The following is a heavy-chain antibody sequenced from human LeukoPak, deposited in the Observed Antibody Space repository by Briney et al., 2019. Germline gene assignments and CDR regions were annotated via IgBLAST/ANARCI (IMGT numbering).Heavy chain of an antibody. CDR2: INQDGSDK. CDR1: GLTFSIHW. Sequence: GGSLRLSCAASGLTFSIHWMNWVRQAPGKGLECVANINQDGSDKYYVDSVKGRFTISRDNSKNTLYLQMNSLRAEDTAVYYCASYDSSGYYSPRFDYWGQGTLVTVSS. D-gene: IGHD3-22*01. J-gene: IGHJ4*02. V-gene: IGHV3-7*01. CDR3: ASYDSSGYYSPRFDY.